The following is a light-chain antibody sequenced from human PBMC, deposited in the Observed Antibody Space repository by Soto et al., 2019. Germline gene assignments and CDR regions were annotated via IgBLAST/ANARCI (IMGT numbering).Light chain of an antibody. Sequence: QSVLTQPRSGSGSPGQSVTISCTGTSSEVCTYDFVSWYQQHPGKAPRLMIFDVSERPSGVPDRFSGSKSGNTASLTISGLQADDEADYYCCLYAVTFYVFGTGTKVTVL. CDR1: SSEVCTYDF. V-gene: IGLV2-11*01. CDR3: CLYAVTFYV. J-gene: IGLJ1*01. CDR2: DVS.